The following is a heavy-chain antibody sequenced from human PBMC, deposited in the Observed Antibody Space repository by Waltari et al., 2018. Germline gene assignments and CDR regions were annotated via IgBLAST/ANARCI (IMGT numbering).Heavy chain of an antibody. V-gene: IGHV3-23*01. J-gene: IGHJ5*02. CDR3: AKGPWDIVVVVAAPTGWFDP. CDR1: GFTFSSYA. Sequence: EVQLLESGGGLVQPGGSLRLSCAASGFTFSSYAMSWVRQAQGTGLGWVSAISGSGGSTYYADSVKGRFTISRDNSKNTLYLQMNSLRAEDTAVYYCAKGPWDIVVVVAAPTGWFDPWGQGTLVTVSS. CDR2: ISGSGGST. D-gene: IGHD2-15*01.